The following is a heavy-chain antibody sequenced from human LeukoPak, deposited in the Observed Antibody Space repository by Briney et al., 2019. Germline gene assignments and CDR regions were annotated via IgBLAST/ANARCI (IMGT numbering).Heavy chain of an antibody. V-gene: IGHV3-48*03. Sequence: GGSLRLSCAASRFTFSSYEMNWVRQAPGKGLEWVSYISSSGSTIYYADSVEGRFTISRDNAKNSLYLQMNSLRAEDTAVYYCARDLLYSSSWYGGYFDYWGQGTLATVSS. CDR3: ARDLLYSSSWYGGYFDY. CDR1: RFTFSSYE. CDR2: ISSSGSTI. D-gene: IGHD6-13*01. J-gene: IGHJ4*02.